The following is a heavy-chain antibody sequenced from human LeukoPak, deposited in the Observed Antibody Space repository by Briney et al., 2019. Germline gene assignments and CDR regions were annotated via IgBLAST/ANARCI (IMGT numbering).Heavy chain of an antibody. J-gene: IGHJ4*02. CDR1: GFTFSSHW. V-gene: IGHV3-7*03. D-gene: IGHD3-10*01. CDR2: IEEDGSEK. CDR3: ARQNYGLFDY. Sequence: PGGSVRLSCAACGFTFSSHWMRWVRPAAGRGLEWVANIEEDGSEKYYVDSVKGRFTISRDSAKNSLYLQMNNLRAEDTVVYYCARQNYGLFDYWGQGTLVTVSS.